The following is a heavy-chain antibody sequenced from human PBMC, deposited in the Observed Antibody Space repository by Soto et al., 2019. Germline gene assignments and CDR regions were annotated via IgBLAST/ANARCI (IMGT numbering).Heavy chain of an antibody. V-gene: IGHV4-59*01. CDR1: GSSIIGYY. J-gene: IGHJ4*02. CDR3: ARSGSGSGWL. CDR2: IYYSGST. Sequence: PSETLSLTCTFSGSSIIGYYWSWIRQPPGKGLEWIGYIYYSGSTKYNPSLKSRVTISVDTSKNQFSLKLSSMTAADTAVYYCARSGSGSGWLGGQGTLVTVSS. D-gene: IGHD6-19*01.